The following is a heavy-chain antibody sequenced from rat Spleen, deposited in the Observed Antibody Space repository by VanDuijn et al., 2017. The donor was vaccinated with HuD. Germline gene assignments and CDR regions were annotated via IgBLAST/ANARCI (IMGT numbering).Heavy chain of an antibody. D-gene: IGHD1-10*01. V-gene: IGHV5S23*01. Sequence: EVQLVESGGGLVQPGRSLKLSCAASGFTFSDYNMAWVRQAPTKGLEWVASISPSGGSTYYRDSVKGRFTVSRDNAKSTLYLQMDSLRSEETATYYCARQPDNPYWYFDFWGPGTMVTVSS. CDR1: GFTFSDYN. J-gene: IGHJ1*01. CDR3: ARQPDNPYWYFDF. CDR2: ISPSGGST.